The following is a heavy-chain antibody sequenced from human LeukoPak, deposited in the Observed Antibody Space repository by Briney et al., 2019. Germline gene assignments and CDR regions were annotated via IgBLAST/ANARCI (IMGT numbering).Heavy chain of an antibody. D-gene: IGHD3-9*01. V-gene: IGHV1-18*01. Sequence: ASVKVSCKASGYRFTSYGISWVRQAPGQGLEWMGWISAYNGNTNYTQKLQGRVTMTTDTSTSTAYMELRGLRSDDTAVYYCARGGDGDILTGLVFDYWGQGTLVTVSS. CDR1: GYRFTSYG. J-gene: IGHJ4*02. CDR3: ARGGDGDILTGLVFDY. CDR2: ISAYNGNT.